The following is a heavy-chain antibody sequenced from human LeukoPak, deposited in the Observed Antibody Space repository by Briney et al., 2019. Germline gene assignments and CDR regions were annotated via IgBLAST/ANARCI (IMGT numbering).Heavy chain of an antibody. J-gene: IGHJ6*03. V-gene: IGHV1-8*01. CDR1: GYTFTSFD. CDR2: MNPNSGNT. CDR3: ARGPQWRGDYYYMDI. Sequence: GASVKVSCKASGYTFTSFDINWVRQATGQGLEWMGWMNPNSGNTGYAQKFQGRVTMAMNTSISTAYIELRSLRSEDTAVYYCARGPQWRGDYYYMDIWGKGTTVTVSS. D-gene: IGHD6-19*01.